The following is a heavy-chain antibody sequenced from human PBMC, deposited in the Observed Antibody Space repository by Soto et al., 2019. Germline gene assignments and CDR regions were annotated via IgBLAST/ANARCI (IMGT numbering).Heavy chain of an antibody. Sequence: HSGCMAIARAVSRDTVYIGMYDGRWIRQPPGKGLEWIGYIYYSGSTNYNPSLKSRVTISVDTSKNQFSLKLSSVTAADTAVYYCARDIVVVVAATEYYYGMDVWVQGTTVTGSS. D-gene: IGHD2-15*01. CDR3: ARDIVVVVAATEYYYGMDV. J-gene: IGHJ6*02. V-gene: IGHV4-61*01. CDR1: RDTVYIGMYD. CDR2: IYYSGST.